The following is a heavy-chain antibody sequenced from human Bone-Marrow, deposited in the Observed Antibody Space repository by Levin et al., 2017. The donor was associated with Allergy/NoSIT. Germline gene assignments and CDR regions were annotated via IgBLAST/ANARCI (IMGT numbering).Heavy chain of an antibody. CDR3: AGSLTNYFGSGTAFDY. CDR2: IFYSGST. Sequence: PGGSLRLSCTVSGGSISRDSYYWGWVRQPPGKGLEWIGTIFYSGSTYYNPSLKSRVTISVDTSNNQFSLRLTSLTAADTAVYYCAGSLTNYFGSGTAFDYWGQGTLVTASS. J-gene: IGHJ4*02. D-gene: IGHD3-10*01. V-gene: IGHV4-39*01. CDR1: GGSISRDSYY.